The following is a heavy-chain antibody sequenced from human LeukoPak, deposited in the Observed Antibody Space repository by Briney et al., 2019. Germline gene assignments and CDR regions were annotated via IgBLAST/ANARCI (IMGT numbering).Heavy chain of an antibody. Sequence: SETLSLTCAVSGGSISSGGYSWSWIRQPPGKGLEWIGYIYYSGSAYYNPSLKSRVTISVDTSKNQFSLKLSSVTAADTAVYYCARSYYYGSGSYYGSVAFDIWGQGTMVTVSS. J-gene: IGHJ3*02. CDR3: ARSYYYGSGSYYGSVAFDI. V-gene: IGHV4-30-4*07. CDR1: GGSISSGGYS. D-gene: IGHD3-10*01. CDR2: IYYSGSA.